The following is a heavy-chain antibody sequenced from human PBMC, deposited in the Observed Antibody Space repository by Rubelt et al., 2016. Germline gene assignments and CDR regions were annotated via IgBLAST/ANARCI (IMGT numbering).Heavy chain of an antibody. V-gene: IGHV4-39*07. J-gene: IGHJ2*01. CDR2: ISYGGIT. Sequence: QVQLQESGPGLVKPLETLSLICTVSGASIDSRDYFWGWIRQPPGKGMEWIGSISYGGITYFNSSLQSRVITSFDKSRDQFSRGLTSGTAADTAVYHCARMSLADARWYFDHWGRGTPVTVSP. CDR3: ARMSLADARWYFDH. CDR1: GASIDSRDYF.